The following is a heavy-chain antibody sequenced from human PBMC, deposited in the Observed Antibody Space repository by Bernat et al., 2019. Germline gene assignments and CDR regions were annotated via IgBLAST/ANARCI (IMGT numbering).Heavy chain of an antibody. CDR1: GFTFSSYS. CDR2: ISSSSSYI. CDR3: ARVVDYYDSSGYYYEDY. J-gene: IGHJ4*02. V-gene: IGHV3-21*01. D-gene: IGHD3-22*01. Sequence: EVQLVESGGGLVKPGGFLRLSCAASGFTFSSYSMNWVRQAPGKGLEWVSSISSSSSYIYYADSVKGRFTISRDNAKNSLYLQMNSLRAEDTAVYYCARVVDYYDSSGYYYEDYWGQGTLVTVSS.